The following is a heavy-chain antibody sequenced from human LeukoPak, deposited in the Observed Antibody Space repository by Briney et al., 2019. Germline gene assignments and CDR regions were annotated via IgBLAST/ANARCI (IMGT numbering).Heavy chain of an antibody. CDR1: GFMFSSYW. CDR2: IKQGGSER. CDR3: AMAGYSDGPFDFDY. D-gene: IGHD5-18*01. J-gene: IGHJ4*02. V-gene: IGHV3-7*01. Sequence: QSGGSLRLSCEASGFMFSSYWMNWVRQAPGKGLEWVANIKQGGSERNYVDSVKGRFTISRDNAKNSLLLQMDSLRAEDTAVYYCAMAGYSDGPFDFDYWGQGTLVTVSS.